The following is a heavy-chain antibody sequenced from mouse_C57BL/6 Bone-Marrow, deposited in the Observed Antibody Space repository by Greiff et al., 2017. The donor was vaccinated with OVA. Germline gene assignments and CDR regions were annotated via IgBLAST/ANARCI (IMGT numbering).Heavy chain of an antibody. Sequence: QVQLKQSGAELVRPGASVKMSCKASGYTFTSYNMHWVKQTPRQGLEWIGAIYPGHGDTSYNQKFKGKATLTVDKSSSTAYMQLSSLTSEDSAVYVGARAPIHYYGSSYGAMDYWGQGTSVTVSS. CDR2: IYPGHGDT. CDR3: ARAPIHYYGSSYGAMDY. J-gene: IGHJ4*01. D-gene: IGHD1-1*01. V-gene: IGHV1-12*01. CDR1: GYTFTSYN.